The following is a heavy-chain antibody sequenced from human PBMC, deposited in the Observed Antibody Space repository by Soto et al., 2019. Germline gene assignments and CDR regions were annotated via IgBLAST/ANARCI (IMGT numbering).Heavy chain of an antibody. V-gene: IGHV3-15*01. CDR1: GFTFSNVW. Sequence: VHLVESGGGFVKPGGSLTLSCAASGFTFSNVWLSWVRQGPGKGLEWLGRIKSRTENETTDYASPARGRFIISRDDSRNMLYLQLSSRKCMDTGVYYCVAVLTQANSWLAYWGQGTPVTVSS. D-gene: IGHD3-9*01. J-gene: IGHJ4*02. CDR3: VAVLTQANSWLAY. CDR2: IKSRTENETT.